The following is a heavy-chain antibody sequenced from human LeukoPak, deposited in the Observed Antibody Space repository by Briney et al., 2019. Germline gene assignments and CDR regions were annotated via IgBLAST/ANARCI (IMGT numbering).Heavy chain of an antibody. CDR2: INHSGST. V-gene: IGHV4-4*02. CDR3: ARHRGLYYYGSGSYYPRWFDP. CDR1: GGSISSSNW. D-gene: IGHD3-10*01. Sequence: SETLSLTCAVSGGSISSSNWWSWVRQPPRKGLEWIGEINHSGSTNYNPSLKSRVTISVDTSKNQFSLKLSSVTAADTAVYYCARHRGLYYYGSGSYYPRWFDPWGQGTLVTVSS. J-gene: IGHJ5*02.